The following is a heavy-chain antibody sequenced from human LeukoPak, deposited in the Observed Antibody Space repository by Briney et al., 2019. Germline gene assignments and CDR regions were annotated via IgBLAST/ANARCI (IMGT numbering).Heavy chain of an antibody. D-gene: IGHD5-12*01. J-gene: IGHJ6*03. V-gene: IGHV1-69*05. Sequence: ASVKVSCKASGGTFSSYAISWVRQAPGQGLEWMGRIIPIFGTANYAQKFQGRVTITTDESTSTAYMELSSLRSEGTAVYYCARDSGYVGYYYYYMDVWGKGTTVTVSS. CDR3: ARDSGYVGYYYYYMDV. CDR2: IIPIFGTA. CDR1: GGTFSSYA.